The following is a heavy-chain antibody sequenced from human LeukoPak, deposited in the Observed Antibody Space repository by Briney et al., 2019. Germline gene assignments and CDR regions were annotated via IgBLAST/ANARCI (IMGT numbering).Heavy chain of an antibody. D-gene: IGHD5-24*01. CDR3: ATWEMATIPDYYYYYGMDV. CDR2: INPSGGST. V-gene: IGHV1-46*01. J-gene: IGHJ6*02. CDR1: GYTFTSYY. Sequence: ASVKVSCKASGYTFTSYYMHWVRQAPGQGLEWMGIINPSGGSTSYAQKFQGRVTMTRDTSTSTVYMELSSLRSEDTAVHYCATWEMATIPDYYYYYGMDVWGQGTTVTVSS.